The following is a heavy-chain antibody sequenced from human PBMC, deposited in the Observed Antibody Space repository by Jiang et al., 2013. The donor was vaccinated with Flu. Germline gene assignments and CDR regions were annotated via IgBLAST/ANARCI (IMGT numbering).Heavy chain of an antibody. V-gene: IGHV5-10-1*01. CDR3: ARTGYSGWYSDN. J-gene: IGHJ4*02. Sequence: GAEVKKPGESLRISCKGSGYSFASYWISWVRQMPGKGLEWMGRIDPSDSYTNYSPSFQGHVTISSDKSSGTAYLQWSSLKASDTAIYYCARTGYSGWYSDNWGQGTLVTVSS. CDR1: GYSFASYW. CDR2: IDPSDSYT. D-gene: IGHD6-19*01.